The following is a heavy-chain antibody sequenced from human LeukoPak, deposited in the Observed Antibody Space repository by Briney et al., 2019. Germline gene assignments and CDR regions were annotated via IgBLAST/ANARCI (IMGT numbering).Heavy chain of an antibody. D-gene: IGHD6-6*01. J-gene: IGHJ5*02. V-gene: IGHV5-10-1*01. CDR1: GYGFTSYW. CDR3: ARQCTSSSSEGPDGFDP. CDR2: IDPSDSYT. Sequence: GESLRISCKGSGYGFTSYWISWVRQMPGKGLEWMGRIDPSDSYTNYSPSFQGHVTISADKSISTAYLQWSSLKASDTAMYYCARQCTSSSSEGPDGFDPWGQGTLVTVSS.